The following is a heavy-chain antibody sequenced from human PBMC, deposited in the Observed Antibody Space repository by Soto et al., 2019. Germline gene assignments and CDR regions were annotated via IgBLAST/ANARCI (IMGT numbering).Heavy chain of an antibody. J-gene: IGHJ6*03. CDR2: INHSGST. CDR1: GGSFSGYY. CDR3: ARASKTVTTFGVFDKGNYYMDV. Sequence: ASETLSLTCAVYGGSFSGYYWSWIRQPPGKGLEWIGEINHSGSTNYNPSLKSRVTISVDTSKNQFSLKLSSVTAADTAVYYCARASKTVTTFGVFDKGNYYMDVWGKGTTVTVSS. V-gene: IGHV4-34*01. D-gene: IGHD3-16*01.